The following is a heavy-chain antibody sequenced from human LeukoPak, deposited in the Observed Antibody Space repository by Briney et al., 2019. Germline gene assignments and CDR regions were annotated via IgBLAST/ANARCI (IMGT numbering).Heavy chain of an antibody. CDR1: GYTFTSYG. V-gene: IGHV1-18*01. CDR3: ARDWYYYDSSGYSHLDY. CDR2: ISAYNGNT. D-gene: IGHD3-22*01. Sequence: ASVKVSCKASGYTFTSYGISWVRQAPGQGLEWMGWISAYNGNTNYAQKLQGRVTMTTDTSTSTAYMELRSLRSDDTAVYYCARDWYYYDSSGYSHLDYWGQGTLVTVSS. J-gene: IGHJ4*02.